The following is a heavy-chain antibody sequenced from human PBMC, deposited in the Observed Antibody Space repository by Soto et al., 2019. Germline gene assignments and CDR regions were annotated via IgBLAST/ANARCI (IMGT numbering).Heavy chain of an antibody. V-gene: IGHV3-48*02. J-gene: IGHJ5*02. CDR2: ITGNSGLI. Sequence: EEQLVESGGDLVQRGGSLRLSCAASGFTFSTQSMHWVRQAPGRGLEWLAYITGNSGLIHYADSVKGRFTISRDNAKNSVYLQLNSLRDDDTAVYYCARVTGPTLAVHWCDPWGQGTLVTVSS. CDR3: ARVTGPTLAVHWCDP. CDR1: GFTFSTQS. D-gene: IGHD6-19*01.